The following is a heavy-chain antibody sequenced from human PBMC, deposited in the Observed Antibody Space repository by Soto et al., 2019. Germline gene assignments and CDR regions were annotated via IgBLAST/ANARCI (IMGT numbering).Heavy chain of an antibody. Sequence: QVQVVQSGSEVKKPGSSVKVSCKASGGTFSSRAINWVRQAPGQGLEWMGGIIGMFGTTTYSQKFQGRLTITADEFTSTAYMELTSLKSEDSAIYYCARARTYYDRLPSDWGQGTVVIVSS. V-gene: IGHV1-69*01. CDR1: GGTFSSRA. CDR2: IIGMFGTT. CDR3: ARARTYYDRLPSD. D-gene: IGHD3-22*01. J-gene: IGHJ4*02.